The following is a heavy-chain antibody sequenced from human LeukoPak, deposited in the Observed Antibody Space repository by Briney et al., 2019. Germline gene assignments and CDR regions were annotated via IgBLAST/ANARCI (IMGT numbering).Heavy chain of an antibody. CDR2: IYYSGST. J-gene: IGHJ5*02. D-gene: IGHD2-2*01. Sequence: PSQTLSLTCTVSGGSISSGDYYWSWIRQPPGKGLGWIGYIYYSGSTYYNPSLKSRVTISVDTSKNQFSLKLSSVTAADTAVYYCARSSQDIVVVPAAIGWFDPWGQGTLVTVSS. CDR3: ARSSQDIVVVPAAIGWFDP. V-gene: IGHV4-30-4*01. CDR1: GGSISSGDYY.